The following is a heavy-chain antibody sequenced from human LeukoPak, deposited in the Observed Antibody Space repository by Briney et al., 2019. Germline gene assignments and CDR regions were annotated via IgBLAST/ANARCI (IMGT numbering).Heavy chain of an antibody. J-gene: IGHJ3*02. Sequence: KPSETLSLTCTVSGGSISSYSWSWIRQPPGKGLEWIGVMYDSGSTNYNPSLKSRVTISIDTSKNQFSLRLSSVTAADTAVYYCARESWNGDYGDGFDMWGQGTMVTVSP. V-gene: IGHV4-59*01. D-gene: IGHD4-17*01. CDR1: GGSISSYS. CDR2: MYDSGST. CDR3: ARESWNGDYGDGFDM.